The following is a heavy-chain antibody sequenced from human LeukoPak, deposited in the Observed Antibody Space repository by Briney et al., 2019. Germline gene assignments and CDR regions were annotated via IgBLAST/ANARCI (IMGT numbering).Heavy chain of an antibody. CDR1: GFTFGSYS. CDR2: ISSSSSTI. V-gene: IGHV3-48*01. CDR3: ARGIAAAAPTEGY. D-gene: IGHD6-13*01. Sequence: PGGSLRLSCAASGFTFGSYSMNWVRQAPGKGLEWVSYISSSSSTIYYADSVKGRFTISRDNAKNSLYLQMNSLRAEDTAVYYCARGIAAAAPTEGYWGQGTLVTVSS. J-gene: IGHJ4*02.